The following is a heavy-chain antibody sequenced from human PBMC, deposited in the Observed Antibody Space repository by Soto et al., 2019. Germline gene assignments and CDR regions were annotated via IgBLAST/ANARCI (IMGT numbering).Heavy chain of an antibody. Sequence: QVQLVGSGGGVVQPGRSLRLSCAASGFTFSSYGMHWVRQAPGKGLEWVAIIWYDGSNNYYAESVKGRFTISRDNSKNTLYLQMNSLRAEDTAVYDCARDKAGYNSGWYFYGMDVWGQGTTVTVSS. J-gene: IGHJ6*02. D-gene: IGHD6-13*01. CDR3: ARDKAGYNSGWYFYGMDV. CDR2: IWYDGSNN. V-gene: IGHV3-33*01. CDR1: GFTFSSYG.